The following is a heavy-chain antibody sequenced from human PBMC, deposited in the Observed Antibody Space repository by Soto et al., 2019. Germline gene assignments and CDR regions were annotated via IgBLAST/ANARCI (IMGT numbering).Heavy chain of an antibody. Sequence: ASVKVSCKASGYTFTSYGISWVRQAPGQGLEWMGWISAYNGNTNYAQKLQGRVTMTTDTSTSTAYMELRSLRSDDTAVYYCARKEEGSSGWYDYYYYVMDVSGQGTTVIVSS. CDR2: ISAYNGNT. J-gene: IGHJ6*02. CDR3: ARKEEGSSGWYDYYYYVMDV. V-gene: IGHV1-18*01. D-gene: IGHD6-19*01. CDR1: GYTFTSYG.